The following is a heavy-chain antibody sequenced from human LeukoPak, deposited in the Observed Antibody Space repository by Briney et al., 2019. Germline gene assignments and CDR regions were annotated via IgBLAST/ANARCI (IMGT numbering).Heavy chain of an antibody. CDR2: ISSSSSYI. D-gene: IGHD1-26*01. Sequence: GGSLRLSCAASGFTFSSYSMNWVRQAPGKGLEWVSSISSSSSYIYYADSVKGRFIISRDNAQNSLYLQMNSLRDEDTAVYFCASMWEGGYWGQGTLVTVSS. CDR3: ASMWEGGY. J-gene: IGHJ4*02. V-gene: IGHV3-21*01. CDR1: GFTFSSYS.